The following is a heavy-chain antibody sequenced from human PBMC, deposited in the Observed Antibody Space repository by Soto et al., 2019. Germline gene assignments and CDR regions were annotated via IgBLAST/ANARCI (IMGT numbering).Heavy chain of an antibody. V-gene: IGHV3-11*06. Sequence: QVQLVESGGGLVKPGGSLRLSCAASGFTFSDYYMSWIRQAPGKGLEWISYVSSSSSYTNYADSVKGRFTISRDNAKNSLFLQMNSLRAEDTAVYYCARSGDGVLPPLFDPWGQGTLVMVSA. D-gene: IGHD2-21*01. CDR2: VSSSSSYT. J-gene: IGHJ5*02. CDR1: GFTFSDYY. CDR3: ARSGDGVLPPLFDP.